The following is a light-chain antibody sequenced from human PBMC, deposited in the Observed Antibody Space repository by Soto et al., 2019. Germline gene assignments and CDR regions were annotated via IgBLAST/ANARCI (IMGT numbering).Light chain of an antibody. Sequence: EIVLTQSPGTLSLSPGEGATVSCRVSQSVSSSYLAWYQQKPGQAPRLLIFGASTRAAGIPARFSGSGSGTDFTLIISGLEPEDFAVYYCQQYGTSPATFGQGTKVDIK. CDR2: GAS. V-gene: IGKV3-20*01. CDR1: QSVSSSY. J-gene: IGKJ1*01. CDR3: QQYGTSPAT.